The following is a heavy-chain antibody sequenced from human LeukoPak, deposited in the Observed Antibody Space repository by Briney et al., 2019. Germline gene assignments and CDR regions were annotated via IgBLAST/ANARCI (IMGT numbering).Heavy chain of an antibody. CDR1: GYTFTSYY. J-gene: IGHJ3*02. CDR3: ASDWAGITGTTWDAFDI. D-gene: IGHD1-20*01. V-gene: IGHV1-46*01. Sequence: VASVKVSCKASGYTFTSYYMHWVRQAPGQGLEWMGIINPSGGSTSYAQKFQGRVTMTRDTSTSTVYMELSSLRSEDTAVYYCASDWAGITGTTWDAFDIWGQGTMVTVSS. CDR2: INPSGGST.